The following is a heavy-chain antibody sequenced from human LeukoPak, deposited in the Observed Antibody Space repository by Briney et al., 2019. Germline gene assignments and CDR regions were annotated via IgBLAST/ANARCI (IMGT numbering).Heavy chain of an antibody. J-gene: IGHJ4*02. CDR3: ARLGDYEPLFDY. Sequence: PSETLSLTCAVYGGSFSGYYWSWIRQPPGKGLEWIGEINHSGSTNYNPSLKSRVTISVDTSKNQFSLKLSSVTAADTAVYYCARLGDYEPLFDYWGQGTLVTVSS. D-gene: IGHD4-17*01. CDR1: GGSFSGYY. CDR2: INHSGST. V-gene: IGHV4-34*01.